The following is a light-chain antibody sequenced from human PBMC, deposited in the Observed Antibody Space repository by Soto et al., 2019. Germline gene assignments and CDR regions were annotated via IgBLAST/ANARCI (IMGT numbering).Light chain of an antibody. CDR1: SSDVGGYNY. CDR2: EVY. J-gene: IGLJ2*01. CDR3: SSYSGTNTVV. Sequence: QSVLTQPPSASGSPGQSVTISCTGTSSDVGGYNYVCWYQQYPGKAPKLIISEVYKRPSGVPDRFSGSRSGNTASLTVSGLQAEDEADYYCSSYSGTNTVVFGGGTKLTVL. V-gene: IGLV2-8*01.